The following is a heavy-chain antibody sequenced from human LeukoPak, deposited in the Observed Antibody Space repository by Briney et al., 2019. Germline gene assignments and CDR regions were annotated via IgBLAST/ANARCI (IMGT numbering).Heavy chain of an antibody. CDR2: INPNSGGT. CDR1: GYTFTGYY. CDR3: ARDPAPILEWSEPRDVFFDY. Sequence: GASVKVSCKASGYTFTGYYMHWVRQAPGQGLEWMGWINPNSGGTNYAQKFQGRVTMTRDTSISTAYMGLSRLRSDDTAVYYCARDPAPILEWSEPRDVFFDYWGQGTLVTVSS. J-gene: IGHJ4*02. V-gene: IGHV1-2*02. D-gene: IGHD3-3*01.